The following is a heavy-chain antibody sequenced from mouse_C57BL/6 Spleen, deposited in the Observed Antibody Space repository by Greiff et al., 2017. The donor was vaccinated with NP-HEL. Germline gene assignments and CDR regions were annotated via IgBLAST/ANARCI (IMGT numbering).Heavy chain of an antibody. J-gene: IGHJ4*01. Sequence: QVQLQQPGAELVMPGASVKLSCKASGYTFTSYWMHWVKQRPGQGLEWIGEIDPSDSYTNYNQKFKGKSTLTVDNSSSTAYMQLSSLTYEDSAVYYVSRWGSGYYAMDYWGQGTSVTVSS. V-gene: IGHV1-69*01. CDR3: SRWGSGYYAMDY. CDR2: IDPSDSYT. CDR1: GYTFTSYW. D-gene: IGHD3-2*02.